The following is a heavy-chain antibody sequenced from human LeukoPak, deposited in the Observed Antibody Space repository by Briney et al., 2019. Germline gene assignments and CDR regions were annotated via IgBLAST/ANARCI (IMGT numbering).Heavy chain of an antibody. CDR1: GFAFSTYW. CDR3: AKGDPVSGVY. Sequence: GGSLRLSCAASGFAFSTYWMTWVRRAPGKGLEWVANINQDGSGTYYVDSVTGRFTISRDNAKSSLYLQVNSLRAEDSAVYYCAKGDPVSGVYWGRGTLVTVSS. V-gene: IGHV3-7*01. J-gene: IGHJ4*02. D-gene: IGHD3-16*01. CDR2: INQDGSGT.